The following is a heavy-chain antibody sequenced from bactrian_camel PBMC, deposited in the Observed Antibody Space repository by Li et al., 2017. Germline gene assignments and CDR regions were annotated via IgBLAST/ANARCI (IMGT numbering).Heavy chain of an antibody. D-gene: IGHD1*01. Sequence: VQLVESGGDSVQAGGSLKLSCAASGFTFSSYAMSWVRQVPGKGLEWVSSISRDGGTTYYADAKKGRFTISRDNAANTLYLQMNSLKPEDTAMYYCAAEIPRGDECYSGSRFGYVGQGTQVTVS. CDR2: ISRDGGTT. CDR1: GFTFSSYA. V-gene: IGHV3S40*01. J-gene: IGHJ6*01. CDR3: AAEIPRGDECYSGSRFGY.